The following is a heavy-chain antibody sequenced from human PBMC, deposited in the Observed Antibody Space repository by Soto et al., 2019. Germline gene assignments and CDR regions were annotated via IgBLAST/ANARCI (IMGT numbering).Heavy chain of an antibody. Sequence: QVQLVESGGGVAQPGSSLRLSCAASGFTFRNYGMHWVRQAPGKGLEWVALISYDGSDKYYGDSVKGRFTISRDSSKNTLYLDVSSLRADDTAVYYCAKVGSYGYGSNSDVEYWGQGTLGTVSS. V-gene: IGHV3-30*18. J-gene: IGHJ4*02. CDR1: GFTFRNYG. CDR3: AKVGSYGYGSNSDVEY. D-gene: IGHD5-18*01. CDR2: ISYDGSDK.